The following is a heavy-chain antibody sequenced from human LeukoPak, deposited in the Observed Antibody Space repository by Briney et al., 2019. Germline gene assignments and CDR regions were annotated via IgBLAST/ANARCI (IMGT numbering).Heavy chain of an antibody. Sequence: ASVKVSCKASGYTFTSYGISWVRQAPGQGLEWMGWISAYNGNTNYARKLQGRVTMTTDTSTSTAYMELSSLRSEDTAVYYCARSYPRLPIDYWGQGTLVTVSS. J-gene: IGHJ4*02. CDR3: ARSYPRLPIDY. CDR2: ISAYNGNT. V-gene: IGHV1-18*01. CDR1: GYTFTSYG.